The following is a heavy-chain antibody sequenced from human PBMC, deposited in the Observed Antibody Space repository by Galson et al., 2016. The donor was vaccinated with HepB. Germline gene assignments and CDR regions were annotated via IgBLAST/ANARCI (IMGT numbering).Heavy chain of an antibody. J-gene: IGHJ4*02. D-gene: IGHD2-21*02. Sequence: SLRLSCAASGFTFSSYGMTWVRQAPGKRLEWVAGISGDGATTYYADSVRGRFTISRDISKNTLYLHVNSLRVEDAAIYYCAKAGCGNCYSPDSWGQGTLVTVSS. V-gene: IGHV3-23*01. CDR2: ISGDGATT. CDR3: AKAGCGNCYSPDS. CDR1: GFTFSSYG.